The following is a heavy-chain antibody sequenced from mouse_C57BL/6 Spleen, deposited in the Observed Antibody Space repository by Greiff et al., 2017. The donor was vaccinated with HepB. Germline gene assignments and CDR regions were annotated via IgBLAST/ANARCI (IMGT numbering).Heavy chain of an antibody. V-gene: IGHV5-17*01. J-gene: IGHJ1*03. CDR3: AREDDYDGDWYFDV. CDR2: ISSGSSTI. CDR1: GFTFSDYG. D-gene: IGHD2-4*01. Sequence: EVQLVESGGGLVKPGGSLKLSCAASGFTFSDYGMHWVRQAPEKGLEWVAYISSGSSTIYYADTVKGRFTISRDNAKNTLFLQMTSLRSEDTAMYYCAREDDYDGDWYFDVWGTGTTVTVSS.